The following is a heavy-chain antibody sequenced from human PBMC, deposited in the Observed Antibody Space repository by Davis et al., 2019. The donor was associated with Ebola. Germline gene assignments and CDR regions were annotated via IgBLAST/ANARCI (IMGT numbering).Heavy chain of an antibody. CDR2: IYYSGST. Sequence: PSETLSLTCSVSGGSVSSGSYYWSWIRQPPGKGLEWIGYIYYSGSTNYNPSLKSRVTISVDTSKNQFSLKLSSVTAADTAVYYCARGREPFGVVNDPNWFDPWGQGTLVTVSS. D-gene: IGHD3-3*01. V-gene: IGHV4-61*01. CDR1: GGSVSSGSYY. CDR3: ARGREPFGVVNDPNWFDP. J-gene: IGHJ5*02.